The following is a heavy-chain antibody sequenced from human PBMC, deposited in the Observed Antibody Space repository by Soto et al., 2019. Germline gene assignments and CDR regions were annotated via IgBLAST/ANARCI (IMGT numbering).Heavy chain of an antibody. CDR2: INHSGST. D-gene: IGHD2-2*01. Sequence: PSETLSLTCAVYGGSFSGYYWSWIRQPPGKGLEWIGEINHSGSTNYNPSLKSRVTISVDTSKNQFSLKLSSVTAADTAVYYCARGRVPAAEFDPWGQGTLVTVSS. CDR3: ARGRVPAAEFDP. CDR1: GGSFSGYY. J-gene: IGHJ5*02. V-gene: IGHV4-34*01.